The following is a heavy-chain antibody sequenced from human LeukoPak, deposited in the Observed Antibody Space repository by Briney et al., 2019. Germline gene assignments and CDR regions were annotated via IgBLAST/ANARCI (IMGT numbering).Heavy chain of an antibody. CDR3: ARDRKGVVTALYYFDY. J-gene: IGHJ4*02. D-gene: IGHD2-21*02. CDR2: ISAYNGNT. Sequence: ASVKVSCKASGYSFSSYGISWVRQAPGQGLEWMGWISAYNGNTNYAQKLQGRVTMTTDTSTSTAYMELRSLRSDDTAVYYCARDRKGVVTALYYFDYWGQGTLVTVSS. CDR1: GYSFSSYG. V-gene: IGHV1-18*01.